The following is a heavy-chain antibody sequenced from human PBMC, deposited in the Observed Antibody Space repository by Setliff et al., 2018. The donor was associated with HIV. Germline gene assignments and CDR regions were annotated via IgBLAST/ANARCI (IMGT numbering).Heavy chain of an antibody. D-gene: IGHD3-3*01. V-gene: IGHV4-38-2*01. Sequence: SETLSLTCAVSGYSISSGYYWGWIQQPPGKGLEWIGSIYYSGSTHYNPSLKSRVTISVDTSKNQFSLKLTSVTAADTAVYYCARLRVVTIFGVAHQAPGYMDVWGKGTTVTVS. CDR1: GYSISSGYY. CDR2: IYYSGST. J-gene: IGHJ6*03. CDR3: ARLRVVTIFGVAHQAPGYMDV.